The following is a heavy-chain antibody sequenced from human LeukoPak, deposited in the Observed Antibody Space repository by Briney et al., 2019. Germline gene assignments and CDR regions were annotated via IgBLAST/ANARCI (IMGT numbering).Heavy chain of an antibody. Sequence: PGGSLRLAWAASGFTFSSYGMHWVRQAPGKGLEWVAFIRYDGSNKYYADSVKGRFTISRDNSKNTLYLQMNSLRAEDTAVYYWAKDGTQWSHFDYWGQGTLVTVSS. J-gene: IGHJ4*02. CDR1: GFTFSSYG. CDR2: IRYDGSNK. D-gene: IGHD2-15*01. CDR3: AKDGTQWSHFDY. V-gene: IGHV3-30*02.